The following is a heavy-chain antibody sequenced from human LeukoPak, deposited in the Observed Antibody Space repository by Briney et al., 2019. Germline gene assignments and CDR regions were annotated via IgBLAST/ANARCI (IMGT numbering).Heavy chain of an antibody. CDR1: GGTFSSYT. J-gene: IGHJ4*02. Sequence: ASVKVSCKASGGTFSSYTISWVRQAPGQGLEWMGRIIPILGIANYAQRFQGRVTITADKSTSTAYMELSSLRSEDTAVYYCARDKFGSSSWSYYFDYWGQGTLVTVSS. V-gene: IGHV1-69*04. CDR2: IIPILGIA. D-gene: IGHD6-13*01. CDR3: ARDKFGSSSWSYYFDY.